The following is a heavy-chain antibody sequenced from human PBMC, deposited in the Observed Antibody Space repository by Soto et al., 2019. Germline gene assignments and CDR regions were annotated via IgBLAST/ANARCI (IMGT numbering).Heavy chain of an antibody. V-gene: IGHV3-33*01. CDR2: IWYDGSNK. CDR3: TRDGIGGTVFRGFCDY. D-gene: IGHD1-7*01. J-gene: IGHJ4*02. Sequence: QEHLVQSGGGVVQPGRSLRLSCAASGSIFNGYGMHWVRQAPGKGLEWVAVIWYDGSNKYYADSVKGRFTISRDNSKNMLYLQMDSLRDEDTAVYYCTRDGIGGTVFRGFCDYWGQGTLVTVSS. CDR1: GSIFNGYG.